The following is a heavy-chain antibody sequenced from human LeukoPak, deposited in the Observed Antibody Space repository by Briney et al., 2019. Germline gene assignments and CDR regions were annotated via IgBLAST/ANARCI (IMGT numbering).Heavy chain of an antibody. CDR1: GFIFSNYE. CDR3: ARGAQWVLDY. Sequence: GGSLRLSCAASGFIFSNYEINWVRQAPGEGLEWVSYISTSGNDIYYADSVKGRFTISRDNAKSSLYLQLNSLRADDTAVYYCARGAQWVLDYWGQGTLVTVSS. CDR2: ISTSGNDI. V-gene: IGHV3-48*03. D-gene: IGHD1-26*01. J-gene: IGHJ4*02.